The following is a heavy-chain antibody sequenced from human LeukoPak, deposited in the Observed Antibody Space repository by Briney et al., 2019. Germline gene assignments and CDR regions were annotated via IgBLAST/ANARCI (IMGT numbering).Heavy chain of an antibody. J-gene: IGHJ6*04. D-gene: IGHD3-10*02. CDR1: GFTFSSYE. Sequence: PRGTLRLSCAASGFTFSSYEMNSVRQAPGKGLERVSYISSSGITIYYEESVKGRCTISRDNAKNSLYLQMSSLRAEDTAVYYCEELGITMIGGVWGKGTTVTISS. V-gene: IGHV3-48*03. CDR2: ISSSGITI. CDR3: EELGITMIGGV.